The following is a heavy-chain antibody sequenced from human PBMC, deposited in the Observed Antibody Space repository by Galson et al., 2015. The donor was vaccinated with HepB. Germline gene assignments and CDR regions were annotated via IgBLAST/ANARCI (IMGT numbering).Heavy chain of an antibody. V-gene: IGHV1-3*01. D-gene: IGHD3-22*01. J-gene: IGHJ6*02. Sequence: SVKVSCKASGYTFTGYYMHWVRQAPGQGLEWMGWINAGNGNTKYSQKFQGRVTITRDTSASTAYMELSSLRSEDTAVYYCARATHYYYDSSGYLGMDVWGQGTTVTVSS. CDR1: GYTFTGYY. CDR3: ARATHYYYDSSGYLGMDV. CDR2: INAGNGNT.